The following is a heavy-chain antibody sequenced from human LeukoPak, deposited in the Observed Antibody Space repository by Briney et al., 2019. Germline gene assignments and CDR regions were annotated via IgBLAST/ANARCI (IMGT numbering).Heavy chain of an antibody. CDR2: INNDGSRT. J-gene: IGHJ5*02. D-gene: IGHD2-15*01. CDR1: QFTFSKYW. V-gene: IGHV3-74*01. Sequence: GGSLRLSCVASQFTFSKYWMHWVRQARGKGLVSVSRINNDGSRTTYADSVKGRFTISRDNAKNTVYLQMNSLRDEDTAVYYCVRETDCTGGSCYLSRWLDPWGQEPWSPSP. CDR3: VRETDCTGGSCYLSRWLDP.